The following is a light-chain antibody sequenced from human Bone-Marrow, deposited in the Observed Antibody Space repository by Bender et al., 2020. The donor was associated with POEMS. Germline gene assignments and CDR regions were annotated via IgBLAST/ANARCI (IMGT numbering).Light chain of an antibody. CDR1: SFNIGTNP. CDR2: INN. CDR3: AAWEDSLNGWV. J-gene: IGLJ3*02. V-gene: IGLV1-44*01. Sequence: QSVLTQSPSASGAPGQRVTISCSGRSFNIGTNPVNWYQQLPGTAPKLLIYINNQRPSGVPDRFSGSKSGTSASLAISGLQSKDEADYYCAAWEDSLNGWVFGGGTKLTVL.